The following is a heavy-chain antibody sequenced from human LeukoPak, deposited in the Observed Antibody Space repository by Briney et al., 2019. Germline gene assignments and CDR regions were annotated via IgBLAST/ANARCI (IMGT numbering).Heavy chain of an antibody. D-gene: IGHD2-21*02. CDR2: ISYDGSNK. CDR3: ARDGLTYCGGDCHYFDY. CDR1: GFTFSSYG. J-gene: IGHJ4*02. Sequence: GGSLRLSCAASGFTFSSYGMHWVRQAPGKGLEWVAVISYDGSNKYYADSVKGRFTISRDNSKNTLYLQMNSLRAEDTAVYYCARDGLTYCGGDCHYFDYWGQGTLVTVSS. V-gene: IGHV3-30*19.